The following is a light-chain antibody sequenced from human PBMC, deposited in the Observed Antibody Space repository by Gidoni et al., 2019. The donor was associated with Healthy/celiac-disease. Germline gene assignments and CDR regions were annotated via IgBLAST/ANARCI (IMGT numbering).Light chain of an antibody. CDR3: NSRDSSGNHLGV. Sequence: SSELTQDPAVSVALGQTVRITCQGDSLRSYYASWYQQKPGQPPVLVIYGKNNRPSGIPDRFSGSSSGNTASLTITGAQAEDEADYYCNSRDSSGNHLGVFGGGTKLTV. V-gene: IGLV3-19*01. CDR1: SLRSYY. J-gene: IGLJ3*02. CDR2: GKN.